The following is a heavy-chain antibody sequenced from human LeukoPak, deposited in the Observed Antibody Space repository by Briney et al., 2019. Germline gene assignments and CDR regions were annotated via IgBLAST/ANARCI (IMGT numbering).Heavy chain of an antibody. CDR3: AKDRSYGAFEI. CDR1: GFTFSSYE. D-gene: IGHD3-10*01. J-gene: IGHJ3*02. Sequence: GGSLRLSCAASGFTFSSYEMNWVRQAPGKGLEWVSYISSSGSTIYYADSVKGRFTISRDNAKNSLYLQMNSLRAEDTAVYYCAKDRSYGAFEIWGQGTMVTVSS. CDR2: ISSSGSTI. V-gene: IGHV3-48*03.